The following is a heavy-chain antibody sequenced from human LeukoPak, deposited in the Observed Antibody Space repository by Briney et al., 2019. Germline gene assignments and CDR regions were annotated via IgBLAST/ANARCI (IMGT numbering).Heavy chain of an antibody. CDR1: GFTFSSYS. J-gene: IGHJ4*02. Sequence: GGSLRLSCAASGFTFSSYSMNWVRQAPGKGLEWVSYISSSSSTIYYADSVKGRFTISRDNAKNSLYLQMNNLRDEDTAVYYCARDRRLDYWGQGTLATVSS. D-gene: IGHD5/OR15-5a*01. CDR3: ARDRRLDY. V-gene: IGHV3-48*02. CDR2: ISSSSSTI.